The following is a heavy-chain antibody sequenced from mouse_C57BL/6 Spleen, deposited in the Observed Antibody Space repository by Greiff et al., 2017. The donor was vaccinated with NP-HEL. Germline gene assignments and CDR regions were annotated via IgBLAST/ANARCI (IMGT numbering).Heavy chain of an antibody. Sequence: EVKLVESGGDLVKPGGSLKLSCAASGFTFSSYGMSWVRQTPDKRLEWVATISSGGSYTYYPDSVKGRFTISRDNAKNTLYLQRSSLKSEDTAMYYCARHYYGSSYRFAYWGQGTLVTVSA. D-gene: IGHD1-1*01. CDR2: ISSGGSYT. CDR1: GFTFSSYG. J-gene: IGHJ3*01. V-gene: IGHV5-6*01. CDR3: ARHYYGSSYRFAY.